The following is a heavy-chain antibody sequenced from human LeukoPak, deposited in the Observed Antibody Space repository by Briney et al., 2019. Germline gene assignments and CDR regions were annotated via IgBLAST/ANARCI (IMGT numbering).Heavy chain of an antibody. CDR3: ARDPGPQQAAPLDY. CDR2: ISYDGSNK. D-gene: IGHD6-6*01. V-gene: IGHV3-30*04. CDR1: GFSLSSYA. Sequence: GGSLRLSCAASGFSLSSYAMSWVRQAPGKGLEWVAVISYDGSNKYYADSVKGRFTISRDNSKNTLYLQMNSLRAEDTAVYYCARDPGPQQAAPLDYWGQGTLVTVSS. J-gene: IGHJ4*02.